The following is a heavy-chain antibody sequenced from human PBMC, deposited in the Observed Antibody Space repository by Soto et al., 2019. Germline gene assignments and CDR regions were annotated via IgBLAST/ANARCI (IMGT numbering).Heavy chain of an antibody. CDR3: ARQNYYGSGTSD. CDR1: GVSINITGFY. J-gene: IGHJ4*02. Sequence: QVQLQESGPGLVKPSETLSLSCTVSGVSINITGFYWGWIRQPPGKGLEWIGSFYYMGYNHYNPSPKSRATMSADSAKSKFSLKLRSVTAADTAVYYCARQNYYGSGTSDWGLGSLVTVSS. CDR2: FYYMGYN. V-gene: IGHV4-39*01. D-gene: IGHD3-10*01.